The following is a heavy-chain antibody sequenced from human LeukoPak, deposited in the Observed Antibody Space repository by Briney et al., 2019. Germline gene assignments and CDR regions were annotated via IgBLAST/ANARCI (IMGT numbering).Heavy chain of an antibody. V-gene: IGHV3-30*02. Sequence: GSLRLSCAASGFTFSSHGMHWVRQAPGKGLEWVAFIRYDGSNKYYADSVKGRFTISRDNSKNTLYLQMNSLRAEDTAVYYCAKDPKAVAGSPNWFDPWGQGTLVTVSS. J-gene: IGHJ5*02. CDR2: IRYDGSNK. CDR1: GFTFSSHG. D-gene: IGHD6-19*01. CDR3: AKDPKAVAGSPNWFDP.